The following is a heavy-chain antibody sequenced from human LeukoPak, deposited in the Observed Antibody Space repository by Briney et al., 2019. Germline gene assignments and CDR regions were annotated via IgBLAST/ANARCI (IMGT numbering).Heavy chain of an antibody. D-gene: IGHD3-3*01. J-gene: IGHJ4*02. V-gene: IGHV1-46*01. CDR2: INPSGGST. Sequence: ASVKVSCKASGYTFTSYYMHWVRQAPGQGLEWMGIINPSGGSTSYAQKFQGRVTMTEDTSTDTAYMELSSLRSEDTAVYYCATGGDFWSGYYKSYYFDYWGQGTLVTVSS. CDR1: GYTFTSYY. CDR3: ATGGDFWSGYYKSYYFDY.